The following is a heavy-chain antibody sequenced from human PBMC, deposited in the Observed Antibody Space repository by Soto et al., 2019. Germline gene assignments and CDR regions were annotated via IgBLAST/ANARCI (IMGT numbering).Heavy chain of an antibody. J-gene: IGHJ3*02. V-gene: IGHV1-69*01. CDR1: GGTFSIDS. CDR3: ATYIKGWYSGWCSFDI. Sequence: QVQLVQSGAEVKKPWSSVKVSCKASGGTFSIDSISWLRQAPGQVLEWLGGIIPIFGTPTYAQTFQGRVTITADQSTSTDYMELSNLSSEDTVIYYCATYIKGWYSGWCSFDIWGQGTGGTVSS. CDR2: IIPIFGTP. D-gene: IGHD6-6*01.